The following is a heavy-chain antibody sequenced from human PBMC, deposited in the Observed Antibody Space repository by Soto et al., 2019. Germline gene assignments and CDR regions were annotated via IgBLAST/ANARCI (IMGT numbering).Heavy chain of an antibody. CDR1: EFPFSNYG. CDR3: AGGQYYFDY. V-gene: IGHV3-30*03. CDR2: ISYDGSNK. Sequence: QVQLVESGGGVVQPGRSLRLSCAASEFPFSNYGMHWVRQAPGKGLEWVAHISYDGSNKLYADSVKGRFTISRDNSKNMLFLQMSSLRTEDTAVYYCAGGQYYFDYCGQGTRVSVSS. J-gene: IGHJ4*02. D-gene: IGHD2-15*01.